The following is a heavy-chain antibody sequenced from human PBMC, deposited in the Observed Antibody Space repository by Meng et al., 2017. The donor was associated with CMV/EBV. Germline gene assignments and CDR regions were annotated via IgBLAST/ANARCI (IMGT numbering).Heavy chain of an antibody. J-gene: IGHJ1*01. CDR2: ISAYNGNT. Sequence: ASVKVSCKASGYTFTSCGISWVRQAPGQGLEWMGWISAYNGNTNYAQKLQGRVTMTTDTSTSTAYMELRSLRSDDTAVYYCARDLAAAATGYFQHWGQGTLVTVSS. D-gene: IGHD6-13*01. V-gene: IGHV1-18*01. CDR1: GYTFTSCG. CDR3: ARDLAAAATGYFQH.